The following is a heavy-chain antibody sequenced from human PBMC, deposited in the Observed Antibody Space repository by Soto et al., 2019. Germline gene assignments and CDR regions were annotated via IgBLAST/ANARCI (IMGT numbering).Heavy chain of an antibody. CDR2: IIPIFGTA. D-gene: IGHD6-6*01. J-gene: IGHJ5*02. CDR3: ARDWGSSIAALAGWFDP. V-gene: IGHV1-69*13. Sequence: GASVNVSCKSSGGTFSSYSISWVRQAPGQGLEWMGGIIPIFGTANYAQKFQGRVTITADESTSTAYMELSSLRSEDTAVYYCARDWGSSIAALAGWFDPWGQGTLVTVSS. CDR1: GGTFSSYS.